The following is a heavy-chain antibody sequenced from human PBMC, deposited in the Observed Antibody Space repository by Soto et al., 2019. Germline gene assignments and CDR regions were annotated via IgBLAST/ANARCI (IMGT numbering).Heavy chain of an antibody. CDR1: GFTFSRDW. Sequence: PGGSLRLSCAASGFTFSRDWMHWVRQAPGKGLVWVSHINSDGSSTSYADSVNGRFTISRDNSKNTLYLQMNSLRAEHTAVYYCANIPFLCYYDSSALAYWGQGTLVTVSS. CDR2: INSDGSST. CDR3: ANIPFLCYYDSSALAY. J-gene: IGHJ4*02. V-gene: IGHV3-74*01. D-gene: IGHD3-22*01.